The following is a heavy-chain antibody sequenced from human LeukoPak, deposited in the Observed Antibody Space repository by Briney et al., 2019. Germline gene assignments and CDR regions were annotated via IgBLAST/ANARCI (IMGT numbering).Heavy chain of an antibody. CDR2: ISAYNGNT. CDR3: ARDDPYYDYVWGSAFDI. V-gene: IGHV1-18*01. J-gene: IGHJ3*02. Sequence: GASVKVSCKASGYTFTSYGISWVRQAPGQGLEWMGWISAYNGNTNYAQKLQGRVTMTTDTSTSTAYMELRSLRSDDTAVYYCARDDPYYDYVWGSAFDIWGQGTMVTVSS. CDR1: GYTFTSYG. D-gene: IGHD3-16*01.